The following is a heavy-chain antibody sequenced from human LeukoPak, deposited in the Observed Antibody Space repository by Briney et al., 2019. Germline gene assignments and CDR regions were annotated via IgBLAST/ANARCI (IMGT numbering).Heavy chain of an antibody. CDR2: INPNSGGT. V-gene: IGHV1-2*02. D-gene: IGHD5-18*01. J-gene: IGHJ4*02. CDR3: ARSKGYSSSQRLYFDY. Sequence: GASVKVSCKASGYTFTGYYMHWVRQAPGQGLEWMGWINPNSGGTNYAQKFQGRVTMTRDTSISTAYMELSRLGSDDTAVYYCARSKGYSSSQRLYFDYWGQGTLVTVSS. CDR1: GYTFTGYY.